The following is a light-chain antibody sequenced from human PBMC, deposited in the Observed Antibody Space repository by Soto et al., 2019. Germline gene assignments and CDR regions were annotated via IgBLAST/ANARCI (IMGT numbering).Light chain of an antibody. V-gene: IGKV3-15*01. CDR2: GAS. J-gene: IGKJ1*01. CDR3: QQYNNWWT. Sequence: EILMTQSPATLSVSPGERATLSCRVSQSVDGNLAWYQQKPGQAPRLLIYGASTRATGISARFSGSGSGTEFTLTISSLQSEDFGVYYCQQYNNWWTFGQGTKVEI. CDR1: QSVDGN.